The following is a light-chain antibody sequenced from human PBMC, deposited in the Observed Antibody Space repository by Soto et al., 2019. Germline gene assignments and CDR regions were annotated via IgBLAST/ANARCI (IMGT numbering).Light chain of an antibody. J-gene: IGLJ1*01. CDR3: SSYTSSSTLGV. CDR2: DVS. CDR1: STDVGGYNY. Sequence: QSVLTQPASVSGSPGQSMTISCTGTSTDVGGYNYVSWYQQHPGKAPKLMIYDVSNRPSGVSNRFSGSKSGNTASLTISGLQAEDEADYYCSSYTSSSTLGVFGTGTKLTVL. V-gene: IGLV2-14*01.